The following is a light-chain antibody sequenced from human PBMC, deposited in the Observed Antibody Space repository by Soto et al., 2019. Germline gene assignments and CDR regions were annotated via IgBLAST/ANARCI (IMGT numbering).Light chain of an antibody. CDR1: QGISSY. CDR2: AAS. V-gene: IGKV1-9*01. J-gene: IGKJ5*01. CDR3: QQRSNWGIT. Sequence: DIQVTQSPSFLSASVGDRVTIACRASQGISSYLAWYQQKPGKAPKLLIYAASTLQSGVPSRFSGSGSGTDFTLTISSLKPEDFAVYYCQQRSNWGITFGQGTRLEIK.